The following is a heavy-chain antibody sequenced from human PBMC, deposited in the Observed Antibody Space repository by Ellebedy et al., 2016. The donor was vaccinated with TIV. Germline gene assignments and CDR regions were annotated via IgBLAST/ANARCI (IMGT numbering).Heavy chain of an antibody. Sequence: PGGSLRLSCAASGFTFSSYAMNWVRQAPGKGLEWVSAISGSGGSTYYADSVKGRFTISRDNAKTSLYLQMNSLRAEDTAVYYCARGRYCSSSVCHEPHLFYFDWWGQGTLVTVSS. CDR3: ARGRYCSSSVCHEPHLFYFDW. J-gene: IGHJ4*02. D-gene: IGHD2-2*01. CDR2: ISGSGGST. V-gene: IGHV3-23*01. CDR1: GFTFSSYA.